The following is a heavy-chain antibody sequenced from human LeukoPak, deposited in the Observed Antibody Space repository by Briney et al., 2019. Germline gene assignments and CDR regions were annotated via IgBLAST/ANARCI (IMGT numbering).Heavy chain of an antibody. CDR1: GFTFSSYA. J-gene: IGHJ4*02. V-gene: IGHV3-9*01. CDR2: ISWNGGGM. D-gene: IGHD6-6*01. Sequence: RTGGSLRLSCAASGFTFSSYAMHWVRQAPGKGLEWVSGISWNGGGMGYAVSVKGRFTISRDNAKNSLYLQMNSLRDEGTALYYCAKDITGGRSSPYFDSWGQGTLVTVSS. CDR3: AKDITGGRSSPYFDS.